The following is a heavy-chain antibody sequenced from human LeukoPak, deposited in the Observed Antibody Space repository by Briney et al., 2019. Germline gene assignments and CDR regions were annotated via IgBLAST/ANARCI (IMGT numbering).Heavy chain of an antibody. D-gene: IGHD3/OR15-3a*01. CDR1: GFTFSSYG. V-gene: IGHV3-30*18. Sequence: PGGSLRLSCAASGFTFSSYGMHWVRQAPGKGLEWVAVISYDGSNKYYADSVKGRFTISRDNSKNTLYLQMNSLRAEDTAVYYCAKGGLALYYFDYWGQGTLVTVSS. CDR3: AKGGLALYYFDY. CDR2: ISYDGSNK. J-gene: IGHJ4*02.